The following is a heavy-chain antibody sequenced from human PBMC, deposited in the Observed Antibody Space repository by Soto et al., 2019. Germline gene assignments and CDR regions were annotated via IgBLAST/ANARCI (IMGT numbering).Heavy chain of an antibody. D-gene: IGHD3-10*01. CDR3: AREVTVRGVDY. Sequence: SETLSLTCTVSGGSISSGDYYWSWIRQPPGKGLEWIGYIYYSGSTYYNPSLKSRVTISVDTSKNQFSLKLSSVTAADTAVYYCAREVTVRGVDYWGQGTLVTVSS. CDR1: GGSISSGDYY. V-gene: IGHV4-30-4*01. J-gene: IGHJ4*02. CDR2: IYYSGST.